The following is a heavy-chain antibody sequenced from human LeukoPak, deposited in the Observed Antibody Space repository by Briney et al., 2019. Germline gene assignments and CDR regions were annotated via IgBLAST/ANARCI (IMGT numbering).Heavy chain of an antibody. CDR3: ASQINPYYYDSSGYYDY. CDR1: GGSISSSSYY. V-gene: IGHV4-39*01. D-gene: IGHD3-22*01. Sequence: SETLSLTCTVSGGSISSSSYYWGWIRQPPGKGLEWIGSTYYSGSTYYNPSLKSRVTISVDTSKNQFSLKLSSVTAADTAVYYCASQINPYYYDSSGYYDYWGQGTLVTVSS. CDR2: TYYSGST. J-gene: IGHJ4*02.